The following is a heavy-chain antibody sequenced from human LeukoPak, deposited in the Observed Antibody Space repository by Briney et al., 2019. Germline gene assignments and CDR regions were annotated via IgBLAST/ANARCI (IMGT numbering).Heavy chain of an antibody. D-gene: IGHD1-26*01. CDR3: ARSIIVGATRHYFDY. CDR1: GGTFSSYA. Sequence: SVKVSCKASGGTFSSYAISWVRQAPGQGLEWMGGIIPIFGTANYAQKFQGRVTITADESTSTAYMELSSLRSEDTAVYYCARSIIVGATRHYFDYWGQGTLVTASS. J-gene: IGHJ4*02. CDR2: IIPIFGTA. V-gene: IGHV1-69*13.